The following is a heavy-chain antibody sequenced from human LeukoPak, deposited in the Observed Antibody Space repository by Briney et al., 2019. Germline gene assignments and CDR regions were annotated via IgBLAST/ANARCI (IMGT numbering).Heavy chain of an antibody. J-gene: IGHJ4*02. D-gene: IGHD1-26*01. V-gene: IGHV3-48*03. CDR2: ISSSGSTK. Sequence: GGSLRFSCAAPGFTFSSSDMNWVRQAPGKGLEWVSYISSSGSTKNYADSVKGRFTISRDNAKNSLYLQMNSLRAEDTAVYYCAREGSSYAPSGPFYFDYWGQGTLVTVSS. CDR3: AREGSSYAPSGPFYFDY. CDR1: GFTFSSSD.